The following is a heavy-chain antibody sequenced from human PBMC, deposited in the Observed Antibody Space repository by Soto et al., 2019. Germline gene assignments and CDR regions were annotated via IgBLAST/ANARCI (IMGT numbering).Heavy chain of an antibody. Sequence: EVQLLESGGGLVQPGGSLRLSCAASGLTFSSYAMSWVRQAPGKGLEWVSVITGDGVTTYFADSVKGRFTISRDNSKNTLVLQMSSLGAEDTGVYYCAKRASHSFDYWGQGTLVTVSS. CDR2: ITGDGVTT. J-gene: IGHJ4*02. V-gene: IGHV3-23*01. CDR3: AKRASHSFDY. CDR1: GLTFSSYA.